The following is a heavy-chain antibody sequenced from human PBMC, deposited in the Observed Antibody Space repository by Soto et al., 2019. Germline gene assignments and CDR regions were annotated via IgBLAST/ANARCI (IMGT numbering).Heavy chain of an antibody. CDR1: GFTFSSYA. CDR3: AKGLRRLHLGELST. J-gene: IGHJ4*02. V-gene: IGHV3-23*01. Sequence: ESGGGLVQPGGSLRLSCAASGFTFSSYAMSWVRQAPGKGLEWVSAITDSGGSTFYADSVKGRFTISRDNSKNTLYLQMNSLRAEDTAVYYCAKGLRRLHLGELSTWGQGTLVTVSS. CDR2: ITDSGGST. D-gene: IGHD3-16*02.